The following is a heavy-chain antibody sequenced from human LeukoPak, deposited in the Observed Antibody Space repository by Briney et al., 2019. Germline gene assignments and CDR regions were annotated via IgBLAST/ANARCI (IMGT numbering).Heavy chain of an antibody. D-gene: IGHD4-17*01. CDR2: IYYSGST. Sequence: SETLSLTCTVSGGSISTYHWSWIRQPPGKGLEYIGYIYYSGSTNYSPSLKSRLTISVDTSKSQFSLKLSSVTAADTAVYYCARARTTTNYYYYMDVWGKGTTVTVSS. CDR3: ARARTTTNYYYYMDV. V-gene: IGHV4-59*01. J-gene: IGHJ6*03. CDR1: GGSISTYH.